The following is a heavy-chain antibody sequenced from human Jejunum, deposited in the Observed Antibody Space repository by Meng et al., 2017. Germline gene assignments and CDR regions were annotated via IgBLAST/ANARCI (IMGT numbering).Heavy chain of an antibody. V-gene: IGHV1-18*01. J-gene: IGHJ4*02. CDR3: ARDGVSYTMVRGPSY. D-gene: IGHD3-10*01. CDR1: GYRFTSFG. CDR2: INTYNGQT. Sequence: ASVKVSCKASGYRFTSFGISWVRQAPGQGLEWMGWINTYNGQTNLAQKFQDRVTMTTDTSTTTAYMELRSLRSDDTATYFCARDGVSYTMVRGPSYWGQGTLVTVSS.